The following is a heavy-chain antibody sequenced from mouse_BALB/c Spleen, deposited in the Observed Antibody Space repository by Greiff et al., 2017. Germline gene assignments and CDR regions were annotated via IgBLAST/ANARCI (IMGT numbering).Heavy chain of an antibody. D-gene: IGHD2-3*01. Sequence: EVMLVESGGGLVKPGGSLKLSCAASGFTFSSYAMSWVRQTPEKRLEWVASISSGGSTYYPDSVKGRFTISRDNARNILYLQMSSLRSEDTAMYYCARVDGYLYYFDYWGQGTTLTVSS. J-gene: IGHJ2*01. CDR3: ARVDGYLYYFDY. V-gene: IGHV5-6-5*01. CDR2: ISSGGST. CDR1: GFTFSSYA.